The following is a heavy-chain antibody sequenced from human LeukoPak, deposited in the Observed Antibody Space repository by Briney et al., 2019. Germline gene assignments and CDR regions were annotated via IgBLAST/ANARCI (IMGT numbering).Heavy chain of an antibody. J-gene: IGHJ6*02. V-gene: IGHV7-4-1*02. CDR2: INTNTGNP. CDR1: GYTFTSYA. Sequence: ASVKVSCKASGYTFTSYAMNWVRQAPGQGLEWMGWINTNTGNPTYAQGFTGRFVFSLDTSVSTAYLQISSLKAEDTAVYYCARGVVPAATHSGVGPYYYGMDVWGQGTTVTVSS. CDR3: ARGVVPAATHSGVGPYYYGMDV. D-gene: IGHD2-2*01.